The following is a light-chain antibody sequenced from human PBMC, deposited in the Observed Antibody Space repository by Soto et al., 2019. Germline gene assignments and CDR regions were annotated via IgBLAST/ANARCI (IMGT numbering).Light chain of an antibody. J-gene: IGKJ1*01. CDR3: QQYNSYSRT. V-gene: IGKV1-5*03. CDR1: QSISSW. Sequence: DIQMTQSPSTLSASVGDRVTITCRASQSISSWLAWYQQKPGKAPRLLIYQASILESWVPSRFSGGGSGTEFTLTISSLQPDDFATYHCQQYNSYSRTFGQGTKVEIK. CDR2: QAS.